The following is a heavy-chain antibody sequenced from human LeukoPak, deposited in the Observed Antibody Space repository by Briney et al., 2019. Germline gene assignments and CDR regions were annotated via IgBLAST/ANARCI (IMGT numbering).Heavy chain of an antibody. J-gene: IGHJ4*02. D-gene: IGHD3-9*01. CDR3: ARVVLTGYRRFDY. CDR1: GGSFSGYY. V-gene: IGHV4-34*01. CDR2: INHSGST. Sequence: SETLSLTCAVYGGSFSGYYWSWIRQPPGKGLEWIGEINHSGSTNYNPSLKSRVTISVDTSKNQFSLKLSSVTAADTAVYYCARVVLTGYRRFDYWGQGTLVTVSS.